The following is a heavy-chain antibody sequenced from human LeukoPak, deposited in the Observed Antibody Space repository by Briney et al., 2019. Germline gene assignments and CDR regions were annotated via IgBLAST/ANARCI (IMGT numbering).Heavy chain of an antibody. CDR2: IYYSGST. V-gene: IGHV4-59*08. J-gene: IGHJ6*02. CDR1: GGSISSYY. D-gene: IGHD6-19*01. Sequence: SETLSLTCTVSGGSISSYYWSWLRQPPGKGLEWIGYIYYSGSTNYNPSLKSRVTISVDTSKNQFSLKLSSVTAADTAVYYCARASSSGWYYYYYGMDVWGQGTTVTVSS. CDR3: ARASSSGWYYYYYGMDV.